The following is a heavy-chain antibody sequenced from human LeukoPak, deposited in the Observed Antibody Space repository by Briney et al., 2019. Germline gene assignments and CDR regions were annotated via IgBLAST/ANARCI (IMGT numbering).Heavy chain of an antibody. J-gene: IGHJ4*02. V-gene: IGHV4-59*01. CDR1: GGSISSYY. CDR3: AMFHSSGWYYFDY. CDR2: IYYSGST. Sequence: SETLSLTCTVSGGSISSYYWSWIRQPPGKGLEWIGYIYYSGSTNYNPSRKSRVTISVDPSKNQFSLKLSSVTAADTAVHYCAMFHSSGWYYFDYWGQGTLVTVSS. D-gene: IGHD6-19*01.